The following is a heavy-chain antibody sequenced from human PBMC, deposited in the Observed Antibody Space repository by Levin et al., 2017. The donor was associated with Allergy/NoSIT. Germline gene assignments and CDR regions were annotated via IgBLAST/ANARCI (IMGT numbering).Heavy chain of an antibody. CDR2: IDWDDDK. CDR1: GFSLSTSGMC. J-gene: IGHJ4*02. CDR3: ARYYYGSGSYYY. Sequence: QTLSLTCTFSGFSLSTSGMCVSWIRQPPGKALEWLALIDWDDDKYYSTSLKTRLTISKDTSKNQVVLTMTNMDPVDTATYYCARYYYGSGSYYYWGQGTLVTVSS. V-gene: IGHV2-70*01. D-gene: IGHD3-10*01.